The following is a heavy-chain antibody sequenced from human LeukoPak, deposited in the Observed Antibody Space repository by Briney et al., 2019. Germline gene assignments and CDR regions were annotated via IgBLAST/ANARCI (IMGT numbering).Heavy chain of an antibody. J-gene: IGHJ4*02. Sequence: GASVKVSCKASGYTFTAYFIHWVRQAPGQGLEWMGWVNPNSGDTNYAQKFQGRVTMTRDKSISPAYTELNGLTSDDTAFYYGATQGFGGTAARAFFFDNWGEGTLVTVSS. CDR2: VNPNSGDT. CDR1: GYTFTAYF. CDR3: ATQGFGGTAARAFFFDN. V-gene: IGHV1-2*02. D-gene: IGHD6-13*01.